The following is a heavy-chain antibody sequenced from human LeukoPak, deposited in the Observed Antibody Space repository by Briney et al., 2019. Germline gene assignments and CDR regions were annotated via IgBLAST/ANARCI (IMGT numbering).Heavy chain of an antibody. CDR3: ARDKYSSGWADY. J-gene: IGHJ4*02. CDR2: ISYDGSNK. V-gene: IGHV3-30*04. D-gene: IGHD6-19*01. CDR1: GFTFSSYA. Sequence: GGSLRLSCAASGFTFSSYAMHWVRQAPGKGLERVAVISYDGSNKYYADSVKGRFTISRDNSKNTLYLQMNSLRAEDTAVYYCARDKYSSGWADYWGQGTLVTVSS.